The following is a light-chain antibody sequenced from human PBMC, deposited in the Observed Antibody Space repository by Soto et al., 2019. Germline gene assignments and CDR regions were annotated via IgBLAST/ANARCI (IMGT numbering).Light chain of an antibody. CDR3: QQTYSDIT. CDR1: QTITTY. CDR2: GAS. Sequence: DVRMTQSPSSLSASVGDTITITCRASQTITTYLNWFQQKPGESPRLLIYGASTLHDGVPSRFSGCGSGTDFTLTISGLQPEDFATYHCQQTYSDITFGGGTKVDIK. J-gene: IGKJ4*01. V-gene: IGKV1-39*01.